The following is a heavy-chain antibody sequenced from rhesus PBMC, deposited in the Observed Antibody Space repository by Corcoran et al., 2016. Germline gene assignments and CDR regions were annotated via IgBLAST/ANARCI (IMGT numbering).Heavy chain of an antibody. D-gene: IGHD6-25*01. CDR3: ARGSSGSWNVLDY. CDR2: ISGSGGGT. Sequence: QLQLQESGPGLVKPSETLSLTCAVSGGSISSNYWSWIRQPPGKGLELIGRISGSGGGTNYNPSLKNRVTISKDTSKNQFSLKLSSVTAADTAVYYCARGSSGSWNVLDYWGQGVLVTVSS. CDR1: GGSISSNY. J-gene: IGHJ4*01. V-gene: IGHV4-173*01.